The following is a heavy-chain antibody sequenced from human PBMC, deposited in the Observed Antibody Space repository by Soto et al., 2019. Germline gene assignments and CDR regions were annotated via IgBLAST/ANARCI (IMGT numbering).Heavy chain of an antibody. CDR3: ARDSGDGDYVVLNY. CDR2: IWYDGGNK. V-gene: IGHV3-33*01. Sequence: QVQLVESGGGVVQPRRSLRLSCAASGFTFSSYGMHWVRQAPGKGLEWVAVIWYDGGNKYYADSVKGRLTISRDNSKNTLDLQMNSLRAEDTAVYYCARDSGDGDYVVLNYWGQGTLVTVSS. CDR1: GFTFSSYG. D-gene: IGHD4-17*01. J-gene: IGHJ4*02.